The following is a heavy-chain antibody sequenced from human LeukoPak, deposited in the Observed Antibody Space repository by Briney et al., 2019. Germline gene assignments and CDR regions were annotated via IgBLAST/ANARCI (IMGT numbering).Heavy chain of an antibody. Sequence: PSETLSLTCTVSGGSISSYYWSWIRQPPGKGLEWIGYIYYSGSINYNPSLKSRVTISVDTSKNQFSLKLSSVTAADTAVYYCARGGSHVLWFGESLNLDYWGQGTLVTVSS. CDR1: GGSISSYY. V-gene: IGHV4-59*01. CDR2: IYYSGSI. CDR3: ARGGSHVLWFGESLNLDY. D-gene: IGHD3-10*01. J-gene: IGHJ4*02.